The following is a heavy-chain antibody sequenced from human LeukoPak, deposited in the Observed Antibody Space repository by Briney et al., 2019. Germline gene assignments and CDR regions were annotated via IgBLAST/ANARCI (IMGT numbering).Heavy chain of an antibody. Sequence: GGSLRLSCVGSGFSFSGNSMNWVRQAPGKGLEWVSGISRTSTYIYYADSVQGRFTISRDNAKNSLYLQMDSLRAEDTAVYYCARGGYDSGSYYKGPLYYFDYWGQGTLVTVSS. J-gene: IGHJ4*02. V-gene: IGHV3-21*04. CDR1: GFSFSGNS. CDR3: ARGGYDSGSYYKGPLYYFDY. CDR2: ISRTSTYI. D-gene: IGHD3-10*01.